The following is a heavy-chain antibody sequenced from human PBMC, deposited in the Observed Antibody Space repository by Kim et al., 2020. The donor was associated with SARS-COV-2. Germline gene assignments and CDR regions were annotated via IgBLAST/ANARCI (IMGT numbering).Heavy chain of an antibody. Sequence: GRFTISRDKSKNTLYLQMNSLRAEDTAVYYCARESSPTYYDFWSGIGEGYWGQGTLVTVSS. CDR3: ARESSPTYYDFWSGIGEGY. D-gene: IGHD3-3*01. J-gene: IGHJ4*02. V-gene: IGHV3-30*01.